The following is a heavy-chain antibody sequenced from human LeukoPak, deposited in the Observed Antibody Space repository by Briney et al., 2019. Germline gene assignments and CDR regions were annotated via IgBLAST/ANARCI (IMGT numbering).Heavy chain of an antibody. CDR1: GFTFSDYY. V-gene: IGHV3-11*01. CDR2: MSTSSTTI. J-gene: IGHJ4*02. Sequence: GGSLRLSCVASGFTFSDYYMSWIRQAPGKGLEWVSYMSTSSTTIYYADSVKGRFTVSRDNAKNSLYLQMNGLRGEDTAMYYCARTDTGSYAYWGQGTLVTVSS. D-gene: IGHD3-16*01. CDR3: ARTDTGSYAY.